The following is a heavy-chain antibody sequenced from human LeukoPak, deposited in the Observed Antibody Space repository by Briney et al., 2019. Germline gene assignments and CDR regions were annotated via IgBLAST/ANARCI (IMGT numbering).Heavy chain of an antibody. CDR2: IKQDGSEK. V-gene: IGHV3-7*01. J-gene: IGHJ3*02. Sequence: GGSLRLSCVASGFTFSNYWMSWVRQAPGKGLEWVANIKQDGSEKYFVDSVKGRFTISRDNAKNSLYLQMNSLRAEDTAVYYCARDHHRRHYDSQARDTFDIWGQGTMVTVSS. D-gene: IGHD3-22*01. CDR3: ARDHHRRHYDSQARDTFDI. CDR1: GFTFSNYW.